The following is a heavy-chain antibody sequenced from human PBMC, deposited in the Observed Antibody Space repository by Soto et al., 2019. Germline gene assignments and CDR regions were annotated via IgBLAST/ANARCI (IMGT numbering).Heavy chain of an antibody. CDR3: AKGDLSNYFD. Sequence: VGSLRRSCSSSEFTFITYSISLFLQAPGKGLEWVSSIGIGGSPTYYSDSVKGRFTISRDNSKNTLYLQMNSLRAEDTAVYYCAKGDLSNYFDWGKGNLVTVS. CDR1: EFTFITYS. V-gene: IGHV3-23*01. J-gene: IGHJ4*02. CDR2: IGIGGSPT. D-gene: IGHD3-9*01.